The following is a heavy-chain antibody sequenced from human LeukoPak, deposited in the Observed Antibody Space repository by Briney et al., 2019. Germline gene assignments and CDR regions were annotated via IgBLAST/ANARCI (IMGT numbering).Heavy chain of an antibody. CDR1: GFPFSSYS. V-gene: IGHV3-11*05. CDR3: AKDSSVGTISSDY. Sequence: GGSLRLSCAASGFPFSSYSMTWVRQAPGKGLEWVSYISTTGSYTNYADSVKGRFTISRDNAKNSLYLQMNSLRAEDTAVYYCAKDSSVGTISSDYWGQGTLVTVSS. J-gene: IGHJ4*02. D-gene: IGHD6-13*01. CDR2: ISTTGSYT.